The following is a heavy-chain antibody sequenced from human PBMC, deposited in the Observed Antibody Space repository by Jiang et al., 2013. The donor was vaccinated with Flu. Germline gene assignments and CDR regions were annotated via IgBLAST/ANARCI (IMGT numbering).Heavy chain of an antibody. Sequence: KPTQTLTLTCSFSGFSLRMQKVGVGWVRQPPGKALEYVAVIYWDGEKRYSPSLKSKITITNDISKKQVVLTMTNVDPADTATYFCVRLNVAYEYGLPFDYWGQGTPWSPSPQ. CDR2: IYWDGEK. V-gene: IGHV2-5*02. J-gene: IGHJ4*02. D-gene: IGHD4/OR15-4a*01. CDR3: VRLNVAYEYGLPFDY. CDR1: GFSLRMQKVG.